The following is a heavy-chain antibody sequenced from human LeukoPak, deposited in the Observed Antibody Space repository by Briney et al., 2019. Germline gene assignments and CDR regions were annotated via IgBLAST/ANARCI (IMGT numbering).Heavy chain of an antibody. CDR3: ARSGIGVLRYNYNYMDV. Sequence: GGSLRLSCAASGFTFSSFTINWVRQAPGKGLEWVSSVSSSSSFIYYADTLKGRFTISRDNANNSLDLLMNSLRAEDTAVYYCARSGIGVLRYNYNYMDVWGKGTTVTVSS. CDR1: GFTFSSFT. CDR2: VSSSSSFI. V-gene: IGHV3-21*01. J-gene: IGHJ6*03. D-gene: IGHD5-24*01.